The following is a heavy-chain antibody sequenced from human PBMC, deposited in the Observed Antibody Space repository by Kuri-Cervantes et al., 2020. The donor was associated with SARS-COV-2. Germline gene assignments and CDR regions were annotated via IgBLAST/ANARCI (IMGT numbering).Heavy chain of an antibody. CDR1: GYSISSGYY. CDR3: ARVTTIFRDAFDI. CDR2: ICYTGTISFSGST. D-gene: IGHD3-3*01. Sequence: SETLSLTCTVSGYSISSGYYWGWIRQPAGKGLEWIGYICYTGTISFSGSTKYNPSLNSRVTMSMDTSKNQLSLKLKSVTAADTAIYYCARVTTIFRDAFDIWGQGTMVTVSS. J-gene: IGHJ3*02. V-gene: IGHV4-61*10.